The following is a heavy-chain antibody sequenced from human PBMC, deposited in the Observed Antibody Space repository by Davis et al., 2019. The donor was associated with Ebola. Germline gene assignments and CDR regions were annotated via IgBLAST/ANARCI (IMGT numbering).Heavy chain of an antibody. V-gene: IGHV3-21*01. D-gene: IGHD6-13*01. CDR3: ARDSVAAGLGV. CDR2: ISSSSSYI. CDR1: GFTFSSNS. Sequence: GESLKISCAASGFTFSSNSMNWVRQAPGKGLEWVSSISSSSSYIYYADSVKGRFTISRDNAKNSLYLQMNSLRAEDTAVYYCARDSVAAGLGVWGQGTTVTVSS. J-gene: IGHJ6*02.